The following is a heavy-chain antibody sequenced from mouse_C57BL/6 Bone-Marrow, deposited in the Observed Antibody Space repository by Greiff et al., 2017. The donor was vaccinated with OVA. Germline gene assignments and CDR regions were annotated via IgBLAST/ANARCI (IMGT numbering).Heavy chain of an antibody. Sequence: QVQLKESGAELARPGASVKLSCKASGYTFTSYGISWVKQRTGQGLEWIGEIYPRSGNHYYNEKFKGKATLTADKSSSTAYMELRSLTSEDSAVYFCAREDPWTGDYWGQGTTLTVSS. CDR3: AREDPWTGDY. CDR2: IYPRSGNH. V-gene: IGHV1-81*01. J-gene: IGHJ2*01. CDR1: GYTFTSYG.